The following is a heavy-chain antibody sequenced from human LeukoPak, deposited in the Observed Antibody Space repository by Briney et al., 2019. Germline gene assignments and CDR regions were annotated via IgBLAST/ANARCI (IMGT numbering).Heavy chain of an antibody. D-gene: IGHD3-10*01. CDR3: AREKGRITMVRGVRVFDY. CDR1: GGSFSGYY. V-gene: IGHV4-34*01. CDR2: INHSGST. J-gene: IGHJ4*02. Sequence: PSETLSLTCAVYGGSFSGYYWSWIRQPPGKGLEWIGEINHSGSTNYNPSLKSRVTISVDTSKNQFSLKLSSVTAADTAVYYYAREKGRITMVRGVRVFDYWGQGTLVTVSS.